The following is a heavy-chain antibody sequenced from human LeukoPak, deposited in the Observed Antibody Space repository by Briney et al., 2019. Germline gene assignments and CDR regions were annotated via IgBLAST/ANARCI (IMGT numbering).Heavy chain of an antibody. CDR1: GGSISSSSYY. CDR3: ARDDLEVAARHWGPLGFDL. V-gene: IGHV4-39*07. CDR2: IYYSGST. Sequence: PSETLSLTCTVSGGSISSSSYYWGWIRQPPGKGLEWIGSIYYSGSTYYNPSLKSRVTISVDTSKNQFSLKLSSVTAADTAVYYSARDDLEVAARHWGPLGFDLWGRGTLVTASS. D-gene: IGHD6-6*01. J-gene: IGHJ2*01.